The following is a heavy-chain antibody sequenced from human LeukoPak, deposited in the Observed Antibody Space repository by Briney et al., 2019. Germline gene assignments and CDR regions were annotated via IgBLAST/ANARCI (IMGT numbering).Heavy chain of an antibody. CDR3: ARRGGSYDSYYFDY. CDR2: IYASGRT. CDR1: GYSISNSHY. Sequence: PSETLSLTCTVSGYSISNSHYWGWTRQPPGMGLEWIGSIYASGRTFHNPSLKSRVTISVDTSKNQFSLKVNSVTAADTAVYYCARRGGSYDSYYFDYWGQGTLVTVSS. D-gene: IGHD1-26*01. J-gene: IGHJ4*02. V-gene: IGHV4-38-2*02.